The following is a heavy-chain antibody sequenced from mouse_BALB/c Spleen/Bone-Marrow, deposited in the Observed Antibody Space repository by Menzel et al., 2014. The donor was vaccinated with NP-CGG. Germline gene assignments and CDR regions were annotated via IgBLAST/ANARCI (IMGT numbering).Heavy chain of an antibody. Sequence: EVHLVESGGGLVQPGGSLKLSCAASGITFSNYGMSWIRQTPDKRLELVATINGNGGSSYYPDSAKGRFTISRDNAKNTLYLQMSSLKSGDTAMYYCARVAYYNVYFDYWGQGTTLTVSS. J-gene: IGHJ2*01. D-gene: IGHD2-12*01. CDR3: ARVAYYNVYFDY. V-gene: IGHV5-6-3*01. CDR2: INGNGGSS. CDR1: GITFSNYG.